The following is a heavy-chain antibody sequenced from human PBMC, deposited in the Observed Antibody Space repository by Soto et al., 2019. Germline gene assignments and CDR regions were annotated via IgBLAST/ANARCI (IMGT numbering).Heavy chain of an antibody. CDR1: GFTLSAHY. V-gene: IGHV3-72*01. J-gene: IGHJ4*02. CDR3: ARVSLVGPSGGRYFDY. Sequence: EVQLVESGGGLVQTGGSLRLSCAASGFTLSAHYMDWVRQAPGKGLEWVDRIKNKANSYTTEYAASVEGRFTISREDSQNSLYLQMNSLKTEDTAVYYCARVSLVGPSGGRYFDYWGQGSQVAVSS. D-gene: IGHD1-26*01. CDR2: IKNKANSYTT.